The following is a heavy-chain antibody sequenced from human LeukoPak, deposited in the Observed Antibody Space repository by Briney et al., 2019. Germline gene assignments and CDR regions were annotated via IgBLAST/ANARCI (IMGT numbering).Heavy chain of an antibody. D-gene: IGHD2-2*02. J-gene: IGHJ3*02. V-gene: IGHV4-59*08. CDR3: AGTDCSSTSCYTRDDAFDI. CDR1: GGSISSYY. Sequence: SETLSLTCTVSGGSISSYYWSWIRQPPGKGLEWIGYIYYSGSTNYNPSLKSRVTISVDTSKNQFSLKLSSVTAADTAVYYCAGTDCSSTSCYTRDDAFDIWGQGTMVTVSS. CDR2: IYYSGST.